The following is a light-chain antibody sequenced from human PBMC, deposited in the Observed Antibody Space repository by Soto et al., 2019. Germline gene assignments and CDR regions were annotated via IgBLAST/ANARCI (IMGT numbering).Light chain of an antibody. Sequence: NFMLTQPHSVSESPGKTVTISCTRSSGSIASNYVQWYQQRPGSAPTTLIYEDDQRPPGVPDRFSGSIDRSSNSASLTISGLKTEDEADYYCQSYDSSNPVVFGGGTKVTVL. CDR3: QSYDSSNPVV. J-gene: IGLJ2*01. V-gene: IGLV6-57*04. CDR2: EDD. CDR1: SGSIASNY.